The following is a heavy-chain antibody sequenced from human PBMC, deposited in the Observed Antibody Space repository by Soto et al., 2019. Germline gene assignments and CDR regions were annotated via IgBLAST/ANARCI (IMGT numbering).Heavy chain of an antibody. CDR2: ISGSGGST. D-gene: IGHD3-10*01. CDR1: GFTFSSYA. CDR3: AKDYGSGSYYTNFDY. Sequence: GSLRLSCAASGFTFSSYAMSWVRQAPGKGLEWVSAISGSGGSTYYADSVKGRFTISRDNSKNTLYLQMNSLRAEDTAVYYCAKDYGSGSYYTNFDYWGQGTLVTVSS. J-gene: IGHJ4*02. V-gene: IGHV3-23*01.